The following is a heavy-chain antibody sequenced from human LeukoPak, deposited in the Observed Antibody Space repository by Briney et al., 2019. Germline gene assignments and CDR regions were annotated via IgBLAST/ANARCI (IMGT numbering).Heavy chain of an antibody. Sequence: PGGSLRLSCAASGFTVSSNYMNWVRRAPGKGLEWVAVIYSGDITYYADSMEDRFTLSRDISNNTLYLQMNSLRVEDTAVYYCARDPVAATGAFDVWGQGTMVIVSS. CDR1: GFTVSSNY. J-gene: IGHJ3*01. CDR3: ARDPVAATGAFDV. D-gene: IGHD2-15*01. CDR2: IYSGDIT. V-gene: IGHV3-66*01.